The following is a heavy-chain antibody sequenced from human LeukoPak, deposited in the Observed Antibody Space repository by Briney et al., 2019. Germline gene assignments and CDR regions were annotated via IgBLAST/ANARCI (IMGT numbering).Heavy chain of an antibody. D-gene: IGHD2-15*01. Sequence: ASVKVSCKASGGTFSSYAISWVRQAPGQGLEWMGRIIPILGIANYAHKFQGRDTITADNSTSTAYMELSSLRSEDTAVYYCARAESLYCSGGSCYSGWFDPWGQGTQVTVPS. CDR2: IIPILGIA. J-gene: IGHJ5*02. V-gene: IGHV1-69*04. CDR3: ARAESLYCSGGSCYSGWFDP. CDR1: GGTFSSYA.